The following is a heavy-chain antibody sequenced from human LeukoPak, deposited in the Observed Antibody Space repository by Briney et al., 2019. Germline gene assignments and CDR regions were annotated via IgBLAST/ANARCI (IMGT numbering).Heavy chain of an antibody. CDR3: ARAAAAGTYLDY. CDR2: INPNSGGT. D-gene: IGHD6-13*01. CDR1: GYTFTGYY. V-gene: IGHV1-2*04. J-gene: IGHJ4*02. Sequence: ASVKVSCKASGYTFTGYYMHWVRQAPGQGLEWMGWINPNSGGTNYAQKFQGWVTMTRDTSISTAYMELSRLRSDDTAVYYCARAAAAGTYLDYWGQGTLVTVSS.